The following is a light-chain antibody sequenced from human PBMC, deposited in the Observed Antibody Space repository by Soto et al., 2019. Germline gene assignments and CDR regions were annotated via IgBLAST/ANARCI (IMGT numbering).Light chain of an antibody. CDR2: ATS. J-gene: IGKJ5*01. V-gene: IGKV1-8*01. Sequence: AIGITQFPSSVCASTGDRVTITCRASQGISSYLAWFQQKPGRPPKLLMSATSTLQSDVPSRFSGSGSGTDFTLTIGCLQSEDLATYYCQHASIFPPTFGQVTRME. CDR1: QGISSY. CDR3: QHASIFPPT.